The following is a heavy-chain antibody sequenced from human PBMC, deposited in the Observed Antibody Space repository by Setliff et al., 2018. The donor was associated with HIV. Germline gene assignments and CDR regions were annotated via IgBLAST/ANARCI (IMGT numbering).Heavy chain of an antibody. CDR3: ARETYDYVWGTYRYRPRHFDY. V-gene: IGHV4-61*02. Sequence: PSETLSLTCTVSGGSISSGTSYWSWIRQPAGKGLEWIGRIYTSGSTNYNPSLKSRVSISVDTSKSRFSLKLSPVTAADTAVYYCARETYDYVWGTYRYRPRHFDYWGQGTLVT. CDR1: GGSISSGTSY. J-gene: IGHJ4*02. D-gene: IGHD3-16*02. CDR2: IYTSGST.